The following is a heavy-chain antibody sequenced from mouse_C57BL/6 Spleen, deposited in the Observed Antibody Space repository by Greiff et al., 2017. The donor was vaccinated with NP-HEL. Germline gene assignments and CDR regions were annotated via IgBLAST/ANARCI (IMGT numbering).Heavy chain of an antibody. Sequence: DVQLVESGGDLVKPGGSLKLSCAASGFTFSSYGMSWVRQTPDKRLEWVATISSGGSYTYYPDSVKGRFTISRDNAKNTLYLQMSSLKSEDTAMYYCARQNWYVDYFDYWGQGTTLTVSS. D-gene: IGHD1-3*01. CDR1: GFTFSSYG. CDR2: ISSGGSYT. CDR3: ARQNWYVDYFDY. J-gene: IGHJ2*01. V-gene: IGHV5-6*01.